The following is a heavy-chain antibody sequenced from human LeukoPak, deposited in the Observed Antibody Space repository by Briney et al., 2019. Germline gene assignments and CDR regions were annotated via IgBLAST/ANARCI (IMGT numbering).Heavy chain of an antibody. CDR1: GMTFSTYW. D-gene: IGHD2-15*01. J-gene: IGHJ4*02. CDR2: IKQDGSEK. CDR3: VRGRYCSSGACYSDY. Sequence: GGSLRLSCAASGMTFSTYWVSWVRQAPGKGLEWVANIKQDGSEKDYVDSVKGRFTISRDSAKNSLSLQLNSLRAEDTAIYYCVRGRYCSSGACYSDYWGQGTLVTVSS. V-gene: IGHV3-7*01.